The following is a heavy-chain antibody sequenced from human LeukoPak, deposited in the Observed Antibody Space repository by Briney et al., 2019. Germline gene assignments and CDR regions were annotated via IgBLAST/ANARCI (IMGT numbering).Heavy chain of an antibody. Sequence: GGSLRLSCSASGFTFSSYAMHWVRQAPGKGLEYVSAISSNGGSTYYADSVKGRSTISRDNSKNTLYPQMSSLRAEDTAVYYCVKGSGVLRFLEWLSVPLDYWGQGTLVTVSS. CDR3: VKGSGVLRFLEWLSVPLDY. V-gene: IGHV3-64D*06. D-gene: IGHD3-3*01. J-gene: IGHJ4*02. CDR1: GFTFSSYA. CDR2: ISSNGGST.